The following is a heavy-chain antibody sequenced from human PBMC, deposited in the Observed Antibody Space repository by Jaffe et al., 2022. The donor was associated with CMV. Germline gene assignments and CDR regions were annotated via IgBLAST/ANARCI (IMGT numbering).Heavy chain of an antibody. D-gene: IGHD4-17*01. CDR1: GFTFSSYS. J-gene: IGHJ1*01. Sequence: EVQLVESGGGLVKPGGSLRLSCAASGFTFSSYSMNWVRQAPGKGLEWVSSISSSSSYIYYADSVKGRFTISRDNAKNSLYLQMNSLRAEDTAVYYCARDLGDYGGNSEYFQHWGQGTLVTVSS. CDR2: ISSSSSYI. CDR3: ARDLGDYGGNSEYFQH. V-gene: IGHV3-21*01.